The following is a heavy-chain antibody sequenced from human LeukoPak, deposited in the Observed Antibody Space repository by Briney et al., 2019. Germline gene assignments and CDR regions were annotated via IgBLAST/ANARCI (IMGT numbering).Heavy chain of an antibody. Sequence: SETLSLTCAVYGGSFSGYYWSWIRQPPGKGLEWIGEINHSASTNYNPSLKSRVTISVDTSKNQFSLKLSSVTAADTAVYYCASSSWYKAPYWGQGTLVTVSS. CDR2: INHSAST. CDR3: ASSSWYKAPY. CDR1: GGSFSGYY. V-gene: IGHV4-34*01. J-gene: IGHJ4*02. D-gene: IGHD6-13*01.